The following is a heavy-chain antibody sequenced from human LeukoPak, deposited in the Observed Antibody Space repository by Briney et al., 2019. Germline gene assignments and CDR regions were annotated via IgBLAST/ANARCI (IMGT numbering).Heavy chain of an antibody. J-gene: IGHJ3*02. V-gene: IGHV3-30-3*01. CDR1: GFTFSSYA. D-gene: IGHD3-3*01. CDR2: ISYDGSNK. Sequence: PGRSLGLSCAASGFTFSSYAMHWVRQAPGKGLEWVAVISYDGSNKYYADSVKGRFTISRDNSKNTLYLQMNSLRAEDTAVYYCAKDTKKGENAFDIWGQGTMVTVSS. CDR3: AKDTKKGENAFDI.